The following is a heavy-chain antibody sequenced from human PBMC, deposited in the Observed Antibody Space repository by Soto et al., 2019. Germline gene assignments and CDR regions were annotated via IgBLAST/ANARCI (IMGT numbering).Heavy chain of an antibody. CDR1: GCSIRSYY. V-gene: IGHV4-4*07. CDR3: AKEKLSRFDV. CDR2: IYPSGIT. Sequence: PWETLTLPWSVLGCSIRSYYWRWIRQPPGKALEWIGRIYPSGITNYNPSLKRRVTMSVDTSKNQFSLKLSSVTAAVTALYYCAKEKLSRFDVWGQGTRVTVSS. D-gene: IGHD3-16*02. J-gene: IGHJ5*02.